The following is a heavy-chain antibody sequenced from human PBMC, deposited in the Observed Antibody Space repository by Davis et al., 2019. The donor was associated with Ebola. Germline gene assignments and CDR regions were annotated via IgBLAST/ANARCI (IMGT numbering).Heavy chain of an antibody. Sequence: MPSETLSLTCTVSGGSISSSSYYWGWIRQPPGKGLEWIGSIYYSGSTYYNPSLKSRVTISVDTSKNQFSLKLSSVTAADTAVYYCARGWGSSSWYGNKNWFDPWGQGTLVTVSS. V-gene: IGHV4-39*07. D-gene: IGHD6-13*01. CDR2: IYYSGST. CDR1: GGSISSSSYY. CDR3: ARGWGSSSWYGNKNWFDP. J-gene: IGHJ5*02.